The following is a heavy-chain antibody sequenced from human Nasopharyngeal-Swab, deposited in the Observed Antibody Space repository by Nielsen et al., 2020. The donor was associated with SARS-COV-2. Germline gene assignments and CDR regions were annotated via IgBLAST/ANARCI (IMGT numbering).Heavy chain of an antibody. CDR2: IYPGDSDT. D-gene: IGHD5-18*01. Sequence: GESLKISCKGSGYSFPSYWIGWVRQLPGNGLEWMGIIYPGDSDTRYSPSFQGQVTISAAKSISTAYLQWSSLKASDTAMYYCARRAMAYNFDYWGQGTLVTVSS. CDR1: GYSFPSYW. J-gene: IGHJ4*02. V-gene: IGHV5-51*01. CDR3: ARRAMAYNFDY.